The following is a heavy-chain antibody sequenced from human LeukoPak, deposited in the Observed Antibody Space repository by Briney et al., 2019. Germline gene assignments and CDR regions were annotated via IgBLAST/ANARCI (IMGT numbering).Heavy chain of an antibody. V-gene: IGHV3-30*18. CDR1: GFTFSSYG. CDR2: ISYDGSNK. Sequence: GGSLRLSCAASGFTFSSYGMHWVRQAPGKGLEWVAVISYDGSNKYYADSVKGRFTISRDNSKNTQYLQMNSLRAEDTAVYCCAKGVGSTGSYFDYWGQGTLVTVSS. D-gene: IGHD1-26*01. J-gene: IGHJ4*02. CDR3: AKGVGSTGSYFDY.